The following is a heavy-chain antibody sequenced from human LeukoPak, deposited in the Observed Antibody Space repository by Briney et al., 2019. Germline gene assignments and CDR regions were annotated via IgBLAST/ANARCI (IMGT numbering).Heavy chain of an antibody. D-gene: IGHD6-19*01. CDR2: INANSGTT. V-gene: IGHV3-23*01. Sequence: VGSLRLSCAASGFAFSVYAMSWLRRPPEKGLEWVSTINANSGTTSYAASVRGRFTISRDNSKNTLYLQLNTLRADDTATYYCAKPISGGLAVTADWFHPWGQGTLVVVSS. CDR1: GFAFSVYA. J-gene: IGHJ5*01. CDR3: AKPISGGLAVTADWFHP.